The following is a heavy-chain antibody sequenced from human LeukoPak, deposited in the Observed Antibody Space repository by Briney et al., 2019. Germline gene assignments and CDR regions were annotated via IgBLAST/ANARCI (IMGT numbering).Heavy chain of an antibody. V-gene: IGHV3-30*18. Sequence: GGSLRLSCEVSGFIFGDYGMHWVRQAPGKGLEWVAVISYDGNKKYYADSVKGRFTISRDNSKNTVYMQMNSLRAEDTAVYYCAKDSQGRIVVVSAAINSWGQGTLVTVSS. CDR1: GFIFGDYG. CDR3: AKDSQGRIVVVSAAINS. CDR2: ISYDGNKK. J-gene: IGHJ4*02. D-gene: IGHD2-2*02.